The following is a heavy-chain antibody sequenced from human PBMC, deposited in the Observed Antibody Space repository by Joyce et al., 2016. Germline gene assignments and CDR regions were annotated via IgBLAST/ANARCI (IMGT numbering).Heavy chain of an antibody. V-gene: IGHV4-34*02. CDR1: GGSFSGYF. J-gene: IGHJ5*02. CDR2: INHSGST. CDR3: ARSSRRSWFDP. Sequence: QVQLQQWGAGLLKPSETLSLTCGVYGGSFSGYFWAGIRQPPGKGLEWIGEINHSGSTNDNPSLKSRVTISVDTSKNQFSLNLTSVTAADTAVYYCARSSRRSWFDPWGQGTLVIVSS.